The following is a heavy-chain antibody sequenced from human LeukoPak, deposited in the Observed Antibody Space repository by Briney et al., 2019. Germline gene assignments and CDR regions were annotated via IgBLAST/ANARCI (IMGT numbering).Heavy chain of an antibody. J-gene: IGHJ4*02. Sequence: PGGSLRLSCTASEFTFSSYNMNWVRQAPGKGLEWVSSISSSSNYIYYADSVKGRFTISRDNAKNSLFLQMNSLRAEDTAVYYCARPRGCGSARCNNFDSWGQGTLVTVSS. V-gene: IGHV3-21*01. CDR3: ARPRGCGSARCNNFDS. D-gene: IGHD2-2*01. CDR2: ISSSSNYI. CDR1: EFTFSSYN.